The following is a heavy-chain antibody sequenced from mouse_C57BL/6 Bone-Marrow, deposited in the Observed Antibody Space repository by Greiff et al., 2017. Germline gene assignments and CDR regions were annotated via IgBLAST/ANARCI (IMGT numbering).Heavy chain of an antibody. Sequence: QVQLQQSGAELVRPGTSVKVSCKASGYAFTNYLIEWVKQRPGQGLEWIGVINPGSGGTNYNEKFKGKATLTADKSSSTAYMQLRSLTAEDSAVFFCARRVFYYDYDEAYWGQGTTLTVSS. J-gene: IGHJ2*01. CDR1: GYAFTNYL. CDR3: ARRVFYYDYDEAY. D-gene: IGHD2-4*01. CDR2: INPGSGGT. V-gene: IGHV1-54*01.